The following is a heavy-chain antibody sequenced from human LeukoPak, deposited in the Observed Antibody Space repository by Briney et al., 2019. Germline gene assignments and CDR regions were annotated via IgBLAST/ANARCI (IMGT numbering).Heavy chain of an antibody. CDR1: ESRFISYW. J-gene: IGHJ5*02. Sequence: GESLQISCQGSESRFISYWFGWVRQLPGKGLEWMESIYPGDSDTRYSPSIKGQVTLSAGKSISTAYLQWSSLKASDTAMYYCARFSVGWFDPWGQGTLVTVSS. CDR2: IYPGDSDT. D-gene: IGHD3-3*01. V-gene: IGHV5-51*01. CDR3: ARFSVGWFDP.